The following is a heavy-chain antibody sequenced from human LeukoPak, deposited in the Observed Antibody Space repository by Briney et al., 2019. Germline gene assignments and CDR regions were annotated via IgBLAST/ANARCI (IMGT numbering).Heavy chain of an antibody. J-gene: IGHJ6*02. CDR2: ISSSSSTI. Sequence: PGGSLRLSCAASGFTFSSYSMNWVRQAPGKGLEWVSYISSSSSTIYYADSVKGRFTISRGNAKNSLYLQMNSLRDEDTAVYYCASNAVVVVVAASYYYGMDVWGQGTTVTVSS. CDR1: GFTFSSYS. D-gene: IGHD2-15*01. V-gene: IGHV3-48*02. CDR3: ASNAVVVVVAASYYYGMDV.